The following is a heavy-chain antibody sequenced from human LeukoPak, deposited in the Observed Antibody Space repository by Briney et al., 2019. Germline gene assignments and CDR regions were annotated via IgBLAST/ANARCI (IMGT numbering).Heavy chain of an antibody. CDR3: ARDTRGYCSSTSCSYFDY. D-gene: IGHD2-2*01. J-gene: IGHJ4*02. CDR2: IWYDGSNK. CDR1: GFTFSSYG. V-gene: IGHV3-33*01. Sequence: GGSPRLSCAASGFTFSSYGMHWVRQAPGKGLEWVAVIWYDGSNKYYADSVKGRFTISRDNSKNTLYLQMNSLRAEDTAVYYCARDTRGYCSSTSCSYFDYWGQGTLVTVSS.